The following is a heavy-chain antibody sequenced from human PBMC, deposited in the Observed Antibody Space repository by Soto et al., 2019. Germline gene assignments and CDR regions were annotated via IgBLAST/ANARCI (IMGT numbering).Heavy chain of an antibody. CDR1: GFTFSNYE. CDR2: ISSLGSTI. J-gene: IGHJ4*02. D-gene: IGHD3-10*02. V-gene: IGHV3-48*03. Sequence: GESLKISCVASGFTFSNYEMNWVRQAPGRGLEWVSYISSLGSTIYYADSVKGRFTISRDNAKDSLFLQMNSLRIEDTAVYYCARDLRTMYYFDSWGQGTLVTVSS. CDR3: ARDLRTMYYFDS.